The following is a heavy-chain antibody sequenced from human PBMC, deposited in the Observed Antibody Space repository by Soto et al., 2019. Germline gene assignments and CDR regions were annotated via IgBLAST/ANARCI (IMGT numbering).Heavy chain of an antibody. CDR3: ARDRTLRGVHYYYGMDV. CDR2: IYYSGST. CDR1: GGSVSSGSYY. V-gene: IGHV4-61*01. D-gene: IGHD3-10*01. Sequence: ASETLSLTCTVSGGSVSSGSYYWSWIRQPPGKGLEWIGYIYYSGSTNYNPSLKSRVTISVDTSKNQFSLKLSSVTAADTAVYYCARDRTLRGVHYYYGMDVWGQGTTVTVSS. J-gene: IGHJ6*02.